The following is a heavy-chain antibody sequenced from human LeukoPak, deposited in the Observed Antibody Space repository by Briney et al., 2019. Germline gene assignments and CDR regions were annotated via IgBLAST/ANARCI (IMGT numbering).Heavy chain of an antibody. CDR2: IYYSGST. Sequence: GSLRLSCAASGFTFSSYGMSWIRQPPGKGLEWIGFIYYSGSTNYNPSLKSRVTISVDTSKNQFSLSLSSVTAADTAVYYCARDRGQKYSSSWGFDPWGQGTLVTVSS. V-gene: IGHV4-59*01. D-gene: IGHD6-13*01. CDR3: ARDRGQKYSSSWGFDP. CDR1: GFTFSSYG. J-gene: IGHJ5*02.